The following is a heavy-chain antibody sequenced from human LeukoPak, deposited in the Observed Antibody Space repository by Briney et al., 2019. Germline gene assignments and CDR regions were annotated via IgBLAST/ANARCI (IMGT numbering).Heavy chain of an antibody. D-gene: IGHD3-9*01. CDR3: ARSYDISPIDY. Sequence: SETLSLTXTVSGGSISSGDYYWSWIRQPPGKGLEWIGYIYYSGSTYYNQSLKSRVTISVDTSKNQFSLKLSSVTAADTAVYYCARSYDISPIDYWGQGTLVTVSS. CDR1: GGSISSGDYY. V-gene: IGHV4-30-4*08. CDR2: IYYSGST. J-gene: IGHJ4*02.